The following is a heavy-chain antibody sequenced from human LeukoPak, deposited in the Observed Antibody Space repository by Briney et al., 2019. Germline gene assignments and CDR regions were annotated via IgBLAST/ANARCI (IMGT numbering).Heavy chain of an antibody. V-gene: IGHV4-59*08. CDR3: ARHHRRRDGSNYPPRQFDY. Sequence: PSETLSLTCAVYGDSVSGYYWSWIRQPPGKGLEWIGYVYYSGSTTYNPSLKGRVTMSVDTLKNQLSLKLRSVTAADTAVYYCARHHRRRDGSNYPPRQFDYWGQGAPVTVSS. CDR1: GDSVSGYY. CDR2: VYYSGST. D-gene: IGHD5-24*01. J-gene: IGHJ4*02.